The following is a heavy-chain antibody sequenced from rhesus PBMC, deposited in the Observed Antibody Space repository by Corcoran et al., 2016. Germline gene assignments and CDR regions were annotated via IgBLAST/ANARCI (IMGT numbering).Heavy chain of an antibody. V-gene: IGHV3S5*01. Sequence: EVQLVESGGGLVQPGGSLRLSCAASGFTFSSYGMSWVRQAPGKGLEWVSEMRKGGGSTYYADAVKGRFTIPRDNSKHTLSLQMNSLRAEDPAVYYCATSGYTYFDYWGQGVLVTVSS. J-gene: IGHJ4*01. CDR2: MRKGGGST. D-gene: IGHD5-24*01. CDR3: ATSGYTYFDY. CDR1: GFTFSSYG.